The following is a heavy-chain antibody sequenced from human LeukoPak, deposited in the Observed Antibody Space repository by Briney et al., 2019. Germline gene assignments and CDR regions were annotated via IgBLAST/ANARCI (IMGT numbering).Heavy chain of an antibody. CDR3: ARIYSSSWYEGDWFDP. CDR2: ISSSSSYI. D-gene: IGHD6-13*01. J-gene: IGHJ5*02. Sequence: GGSLRLFCAASGFTFSSYSMNWVRQAPGERLEWVSSISSSSSYIYYADSVKGRFTISRDNAKNSLYLQMNSLRAEDTAVYYCARIYSSSWYEGDWFDPWGQGTLVTVSS. V-gene: IGHV3-21*04. CDR1: GFTFSSYS.